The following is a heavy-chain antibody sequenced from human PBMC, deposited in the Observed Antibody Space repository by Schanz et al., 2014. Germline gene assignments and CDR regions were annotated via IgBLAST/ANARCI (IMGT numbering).Heavy chain of an antibody. J-gene: IGHJ4*02. CDR1: RLNFNNAW. CDR2: IKQYGTET. V-gene: IGHV3-7*04. CDR3: ARAMTGRTGQFDY. Sequence: EVQLEESGGGLVKPGGSLKLSCAASRLNFNNAWMHWVRQAPGKGLEWVANIKQYGTETYYVDSVRGRFTVSRDNAKMYLEMNSLRAEDTAVYYCARAMTGRTGQFDYWGPGTLVTVSS. D-gene: IGHD3-22*01.